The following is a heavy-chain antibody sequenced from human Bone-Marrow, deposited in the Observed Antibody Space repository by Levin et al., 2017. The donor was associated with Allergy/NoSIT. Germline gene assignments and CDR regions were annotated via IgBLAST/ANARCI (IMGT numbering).Heavy chain of an antibody. Sequence: PGGSLRLSCAASGFTFSSYAMHWVRQAPGKGLEWVAVISYDGSNKYYADSVKGRFTISRDNSKNTLYLQMNSLRAEDTAVYYCARGGIGTSGWYASIEKRKFYYYGMDVWGQGTTVTVSS. CDR3: ARGGIGTSGWYASIEKRKFYYYGMDV. V-gene: IGHV3-30-3*01. D-gene: IGHD6-19*01. J-gene: IGHJ6*02. CDR2: ISYDGSNK. CDR1: GFTFSSYA.